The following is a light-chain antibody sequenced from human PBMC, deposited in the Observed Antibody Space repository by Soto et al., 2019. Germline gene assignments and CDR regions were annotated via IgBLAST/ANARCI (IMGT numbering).Light chain of an antibody. J-gene: IGKJ2*01. CDR2: AAS. CDR1: QSIKSD. Sequence: EIVMTQSPATLTVSPGERATLSCRASQSIKSDLAWYQQKPGQAPRLLIYAASTRATGIPARFSRSGSGTEFTLTISSLQSEDVAVYYCHQYNKWPPYTFGQGTRLEI. CDR3: HQYNKWPPYT. V-gene: IGKV3-15*01.